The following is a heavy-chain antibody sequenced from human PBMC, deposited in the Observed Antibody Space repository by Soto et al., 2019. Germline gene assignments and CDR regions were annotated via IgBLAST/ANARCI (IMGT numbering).Heavy chain of an antibody. CDR1: GFTFSDYY. Sequence: GGSLRLSCAASGFTFSDYYMSWIRQAPGKGLEWVSYISSSSSYTNYADSVKGRFTISRDNAKNSLYLQMNSLRAEDTAVYYCARVGYDYGDYDAFDIWGQGTMVTVSS. V-gene: IGHV3-11*06. CDR3: ARVGYDYGDYDAFDI. CDR2: ISSSSSYT. J-gene: IGHJ3*02. D-gene: IGHD4-17*01.